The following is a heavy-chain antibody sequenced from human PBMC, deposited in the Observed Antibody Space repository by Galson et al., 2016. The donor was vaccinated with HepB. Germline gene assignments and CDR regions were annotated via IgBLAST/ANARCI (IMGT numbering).Heavy chain of an antibody. Sequence: SVKVSCKASGYTFTSYAMHWVRQAPGQRLEWMGWINAGNGNTKYSQKFQGRVIITRDTSASTAYMELSSLSSEDTAVYYCARLTDNYGWGWFDPWGQGTLVTVSS. D-gene: IGHD3-10*01. J-gene: IGHJ5*02. CDR1: GYTFTSYA. CDR3: ARLTDNYGWGWFDP. CDR2: INAGNGNT. V-gene: IGHV1-3*01.